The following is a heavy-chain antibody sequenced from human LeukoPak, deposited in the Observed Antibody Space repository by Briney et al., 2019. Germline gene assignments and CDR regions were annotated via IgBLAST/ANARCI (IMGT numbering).Heavy chain of an antibody. J-gene: IGHJ4*02. Sequence: GGSLRLSCAASGFTFSDYYMSWIRQAPGKGLEWVSYISSSGSTIYYADSMKGRFTISRDNAKNSLYLQMNSLRAEDTAVYYCARASLGSGSSWYGATPPYYFDYWGQGTLVTVSS. CDR2: ISSSGSTI. D-gene: IGHD6-13*01. CDR3: ARASLGSGSSWYGATPPYYFDY. V-gene: IGHV3-11*01. CDR1: GFTFSDYY.